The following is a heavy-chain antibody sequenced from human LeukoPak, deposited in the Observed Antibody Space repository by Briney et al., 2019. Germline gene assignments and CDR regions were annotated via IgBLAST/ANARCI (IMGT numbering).Heavy chain of an antibody. D-gene: IGHD3-9*01. Sequence: PGGSLRLSCAASGFTFSSYGMHWVRQAPGKGLEWVAVMSYDGSNKYYADSVKGRFTISRDNSKNTLYLQMNSLRAEDTAVYYCAKEGLHYDILTGSIYYYGMDVWGQGTTVTVPS. CDR1: GFTFSSYG. V-gene: IGHV3-30*18. CDR2: MSYDGSNK. J-gene: IGHJ6*02. CDR3: AKEGLHYDILTGSIYYYGMDV.